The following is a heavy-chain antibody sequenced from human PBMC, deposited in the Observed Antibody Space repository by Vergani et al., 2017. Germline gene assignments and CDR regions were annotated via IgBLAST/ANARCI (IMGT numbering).Heavy chain of an antibody. CDR2: IYSGGST. CDR1: GGSFSGYY. D-gene: IGHD6-19*01. CDR3: ARDFARIAVAGTMAFDI. J-gene: IGHJ3*02. V-gene: IGHV3-66*01. Sequence: VQLQQWGAGLLKPSETLSLTCAVYGGSFSGYYWSWIRQPPGKGLEWVSVIYSGGSTYYADSVKGRFTISRDNSKNTLYLQMNSLRAEDTAVYYCARDFARIAVAGTMAFDIWGQGTMVTVSS.